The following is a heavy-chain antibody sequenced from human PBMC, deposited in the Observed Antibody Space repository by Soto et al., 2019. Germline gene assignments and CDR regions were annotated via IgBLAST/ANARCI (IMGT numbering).Heavy chain of an antibody. CDR3: ARGNYDFWSGYREAYYYGIDV. V-gene: IGHV1-69*13. CDR2: IIPIFGTA. D-gene: IGHD3-3*01. J-gene: IGHJ6*02. Sequence: SVKVSCKASGGTFSSYAISWVRQAPGQGLEWMGGIIPIFGTANYAQKFQGRVTITADESTSTAYMELSSVRSEDTAVYYCARGNYDFWSGYREAYYYGIDVWGHGSTVTVSS. CDR1: GGTFSSYA.